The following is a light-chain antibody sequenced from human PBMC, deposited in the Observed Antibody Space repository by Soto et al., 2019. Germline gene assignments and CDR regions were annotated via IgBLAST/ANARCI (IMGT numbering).Light chain of an antibody. J-gene: IGLJ1*01. CDR3: SSYTSSSTL. Sequence: QSALTQPASVSGSPGQSITISCTGTSRDVDGYNSVSWYQQRPGKAPKLMIYDVSNRPSGVSNRFSGSKSGNTASLTISGLQAEDEADYYCSSYTSSSTLFGTGTKVTVL. CDR2: DVS. CDR1: SRDVDGYNS. V-gene: IGLV2-14*01.